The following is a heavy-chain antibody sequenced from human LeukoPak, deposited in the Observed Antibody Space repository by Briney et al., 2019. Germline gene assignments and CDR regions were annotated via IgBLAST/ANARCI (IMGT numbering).Heavy chain of an antibody. CDR3: ARGKEGGGMDV. V-gene: IGHV3-13*05. J-gene: IGHJ6*04. Sequence: GGSLRLSCAAYGFTFSSYDMHWVRQATEKVLEWVSAIGTAGDPYYPGSVKGRFTISRENAKNSLYLQMNSLRAGDTAVYYCARGKEGGGMDVWGKGTTVTVSS. D-gene: IGHD1-26*01. CDR1: GFTFSSYD. CDR2: IGTAGDP.